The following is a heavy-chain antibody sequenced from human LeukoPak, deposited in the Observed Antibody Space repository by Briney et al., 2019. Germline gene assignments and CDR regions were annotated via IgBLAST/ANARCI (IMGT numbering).Heavy chain of an antibody. CDR3: AKGLSTSYYSDFDY. J-gene: IGHJ4*02. D-gene: IGHD2-2*01. Sequence: GGSLRLSCAASGXTFSSYAMSWVRQAPGRGLEWVSGITSSSSGTYYADSVKGRFTISRDNFKKTLYLQMNSLRAEDTAVYYCAKGLSTSYYSDFDYWGQGTLVTVSS. V-gene: IGHV3-23*01. CDR2: ITSSSSGT. CDR1: GXTFSSYA.